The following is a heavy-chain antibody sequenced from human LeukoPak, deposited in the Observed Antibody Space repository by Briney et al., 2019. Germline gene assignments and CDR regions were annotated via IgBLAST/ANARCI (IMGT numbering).Heavy chain of an antibody. Sequence: GGSLRLSCAASGFTFSSYAMHWVRQAPGKGLEWVAVISYDGSNKYYADSVKGRFTISRDNSKNTLYLQMNSLRAVDTAVYYCARDRTYSFDYWGQGTLVTVSS. CDR1: GFTFSSYA. CDR2: ISYDGSNK. J-gene: IGHJ4*02. CDR3: ARDRTYSFDY. V-gene: IGHV3-30*04.